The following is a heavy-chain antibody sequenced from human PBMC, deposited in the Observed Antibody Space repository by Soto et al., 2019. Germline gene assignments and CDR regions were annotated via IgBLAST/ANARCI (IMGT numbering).Heavy chain of an antibody. J-gene: IGHJ6*02. CDR2: IDPSDSYT. V-gene: IGHV5-10-1*01. CDR3: ARTSMQSRGYSYGHGGMDV. Sequence: PGESLKISCKGSGYSFASYWISWVRQMPGKGLEWMRRIDPSDSYTNYSPSFQGHVTISADKSISTAYLQWSSLKASDTAMYYCARTSMQSRGYSYGHGGMDVWGQGTTVTVSS. CDR1: GYSFASYW. D-gene: IGHD5-18*01.